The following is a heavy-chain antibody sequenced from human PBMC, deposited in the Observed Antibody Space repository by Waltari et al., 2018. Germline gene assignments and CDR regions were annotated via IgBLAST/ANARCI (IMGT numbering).Heavy chain of an antibody. CDR3: ARAHGAAARLDFDY. CDR1: EFIFSTYD. CDR2: ISRGSSYV. V-gene: IGHV3-21*02. J-gene: IGHJ4*02. Sequence: EVQLVESGGGLVKPGGSLSLSCAASEFIFSTYDLNWVRQAPGKGLEWVSSISRGSSYVYYADSVKGRFSISRDNAKNSLYLQMNSLRAEDTAVYYCARAHGAAARLDFDYWGQGTLVTVSS. D-gene: IGHD6-25*01.